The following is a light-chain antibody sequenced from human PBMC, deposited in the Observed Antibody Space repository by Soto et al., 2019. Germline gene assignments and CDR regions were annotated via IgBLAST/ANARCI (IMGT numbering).Light chain of an antibody. CDR1: QSVSSN. CDR2: GAS. J-gene: IGKJ4*01. V-gene: IGKV3-15*01. CDR3: QQYNNWPLT. Sequence: EIVMTQSPATLSVSPGERATLSCRASQSVSSNLAWYQQKPGQAPRLLIYGASTRATGIPARFSGSGSGTDFTLTISSLQSEDFAVYYCQQYNNWPLTFGGGTKGDIK.